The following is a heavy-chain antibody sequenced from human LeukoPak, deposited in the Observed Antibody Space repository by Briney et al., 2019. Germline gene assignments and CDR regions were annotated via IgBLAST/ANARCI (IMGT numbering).Heavy chain of an antibody. CDR2: INHSGST. V-gene: IGHV4-34*01. Sequence: SETLSLTCAVYGGSFSGYYWSWIRQPPGTGHEWIGEINHSGSTNYNPSLKSRVTTPVDASKQQFSLKLSSVTAADTAVYYCARCDSGGYCDSWSWGQGTLVTVSS. CDR1: GGSFSGYY. CDR3: ARCDSGGYCDSWS. D-gene: IGHD3-22*01. J-gene: IGHJ5*02.